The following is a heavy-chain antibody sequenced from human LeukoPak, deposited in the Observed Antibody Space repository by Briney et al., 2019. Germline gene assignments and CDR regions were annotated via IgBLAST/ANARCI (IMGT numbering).Heavy chain of an antibody. Sequence: SETLSLTCTVSGGSISNGTYYWTWIRQPAGKGLEWIGRIFTTGSTNYNPSLKSRVTISVDTSKNQFSLKLISVTAADTAVYFCARSRYGDLYFDFWGQGTLVTVSS. D-gene: IGHD4-17*01. CDR1: GGSISNGTYY. J-gene: IGHJ4*02. CDR3: ARSRYGDLYFDF. CDR2: IFTTGST. V-gene: IGHV4-61*02.